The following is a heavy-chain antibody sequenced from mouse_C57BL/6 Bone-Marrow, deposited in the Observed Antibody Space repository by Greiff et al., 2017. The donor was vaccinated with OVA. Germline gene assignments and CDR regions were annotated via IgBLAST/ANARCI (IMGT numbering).Heavy chain of an antibody. D-gene: IGHD1-1*01. Sequence: QVQLQQPGTELVKPGASVKLSCKASGYTFTSYWMHWVKQRPGQGLEWIGNINPSNGGTNYNEKFKSKATLTVDKSSSTAYMQLSSLTSEDSAVYYCARWGGHYGSGHWYFDVWGTGTTVTVSS. J-gene: IGHJ1*03. V-gene: IGHV1-53*01. CDR1: GYTFTSYW. CDR3: ARWGGHYGSGHWYFDV. CDR2: INPSNGGT.